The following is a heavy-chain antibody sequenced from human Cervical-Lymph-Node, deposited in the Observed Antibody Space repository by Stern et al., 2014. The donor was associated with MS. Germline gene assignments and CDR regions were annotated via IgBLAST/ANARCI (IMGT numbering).Heavy chain of an antibody. J-gene: IGHJ4*02. CDR3: ARSGTRPTDTDY. Sequence: AQLVESGPGLVKPSETLSLTCTVSGGSISSYYWSWIRQPPGKGLEWFGYIYYSGSTNYNPSLKSRVTISVDTSKNQFSLKLSSVTAADPAVYYCARSGTRPTDTDYWGQGTLVTVSS. CDR1: GGSISSYY. V-gene: IGHV4-59*01. D-gene: IGHD1-1*01. CDR2: IYYSGST.